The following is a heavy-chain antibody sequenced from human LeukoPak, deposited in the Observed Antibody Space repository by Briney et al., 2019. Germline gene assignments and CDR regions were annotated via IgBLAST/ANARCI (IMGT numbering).Heavy chain of an antibody. Sequence: SETLSLTCTVSGGSISSYYWSWIRQPPGKGLEWIGYIYYSGNTNYNPSLKSRVTISVDTSKNQFSLKLSSVTAADTAVYYCARHEYSYGYQYYFDYWGQGTLVTVSS. J-gene: IGHJ4*02. CDR1: GGSISSYY. CDR3: ARHEYSYGYQYYFDY. D-gene: IGHD5-18*01. CDR2: IYYSGNT. V-gene: IGHV4-59*08.